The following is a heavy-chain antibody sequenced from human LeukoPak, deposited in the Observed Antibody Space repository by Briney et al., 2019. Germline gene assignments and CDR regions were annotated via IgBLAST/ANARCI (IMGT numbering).Heavy chain of an antibody. V-gene: IGHV1-2*02. CDR3: ARDNRLQDYYYYYMDV. CDR2: INPNSGGT. Sequence: ASVKVSCKASGYTFTGYYMHWVRQAPGQGLEWMGWINPNSGGTNYAQKFQGRVTMTRDTSISTAYMELSRLRSDDTAVYYCARDNRLQDYYYYYMDVWGKGTTVTVSS. J-gene: IGHJ6*03. D-gene: IGHD5-24*01. CDR1: GYTFTGYY.